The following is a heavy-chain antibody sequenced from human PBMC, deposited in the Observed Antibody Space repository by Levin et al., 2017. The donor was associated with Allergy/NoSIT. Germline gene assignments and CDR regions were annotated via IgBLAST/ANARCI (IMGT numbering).Heavy chain of an antibody. CDR1: GGSVSSGSYY. Sequence: SETLSLTCTVSGGSVSSGSYYWSWIRQPPGKGLEWIGYIYYSGSTNYNPSLKSRVTISVDPSKNQFSLKLSSVTAAVTAVYFCAREPNAFDIWGQGTMVTVSS. CDR2: IYYSGST. J-gene: IGHJ3*02. V-gene: IGHV4-61*01. CDR3: AREPNAFDI.